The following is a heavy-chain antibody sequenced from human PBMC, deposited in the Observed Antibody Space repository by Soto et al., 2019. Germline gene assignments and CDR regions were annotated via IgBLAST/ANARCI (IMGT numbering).Heavy chain of an antibody. CDR2: IYHSGST. J-gene: IGHJ4*02. V-gene: IGHV4-59*12. Sequence: SETLSLTCTVSGGSISSYYWSWIRQPPGKGLEWIGYIYHSGSTNYNPSLKSRVTISLDKSKNQFSLKLSSVTAADTAVYYCARDLRLGYFDYWGQGTLVTVSS. CDR1: GGSISSYY. CDR3: ARDLRLGYFDY. D-gene: IGHD3-16*01.